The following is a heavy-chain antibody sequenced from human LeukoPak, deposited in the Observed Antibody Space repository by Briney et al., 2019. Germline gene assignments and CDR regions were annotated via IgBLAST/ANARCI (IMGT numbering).Heavy chain of an antibody. J-gene: IGHJ4*02. D-gene: IGHD1-26*01. CDR3: ARGFGGSLDY. V-gene: IGHV3-53*01. CDR2: IYSGGST. CDR1: GFTVSSNY. Sequence: GGSLRLSCAASGFTVSSNYMSWARQAPGKGLEWVSVIYSGGSTHYADSVNGRFTISRDKSKNTLYLQMNSLRAEDTAVYYCARGFGGSLDYWGQGTLVTVSS.